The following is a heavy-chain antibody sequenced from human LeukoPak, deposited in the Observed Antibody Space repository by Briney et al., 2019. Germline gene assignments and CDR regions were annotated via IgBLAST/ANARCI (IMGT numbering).Heavy chain of an antibody. CDR3: ARPFYHYDSSGYYY. D-gene: IGHD3-22*01. V-gene: IGHV3-9*01. CDR2: ISWNSGII. J-gene: IGHJ4*02. Sequence: GRSLRLSCAASGFSFDDYAMVWVRQAPGRGLEWVSGISWNSGIIAYAASVKGRFTISRDNAKKSLYLQMNSLRPEDTAVYYCARPFYHYDSSGYYYWGQGTLVTVSS. CDR1: GFSFDDYA.